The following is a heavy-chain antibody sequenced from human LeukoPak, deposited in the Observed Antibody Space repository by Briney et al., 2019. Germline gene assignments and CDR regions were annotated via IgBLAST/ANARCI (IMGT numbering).Heavy chain of an antibody. V-gene: IGHV4-30-2*01. J-gene: IGHJ4*02. CDR2: TYHSGST. CDR1: GGSISSGGYS. CDR3: ARGGGTASYYYGSGSRGYFDY. Sequence: SETLSLTCAVSGGSISSGGYSWSWIRQPPGKGLEWIGYTYHSGSTYYNPSLKSRVTISVDRSKNQFSLKLSSVTAADTAVYYCARGGGTASYYYGSGSRGYFDYWGQGTLVTVSS. D-gene: IGHD3-10*01.